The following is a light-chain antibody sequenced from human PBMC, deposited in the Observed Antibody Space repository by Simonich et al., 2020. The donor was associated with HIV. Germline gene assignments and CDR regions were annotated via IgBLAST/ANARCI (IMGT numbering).Light chain of an antibody. Sequence: EIVMTQSPATLSVSPGERATLSSRTSQSISTNLAWYQQKPGQAPRLLIYGASTRATGVPPRFSGTGSGTEFTLTISSVQSEDFVIYYCQQYNNWPLFFGQGTKLEIK. CDR3: QQYNNWPLF. J-gene: IGKJ2*01. CDR1: QSISTN. CDR2: GAS. V-gene: IGKV3-15*01.